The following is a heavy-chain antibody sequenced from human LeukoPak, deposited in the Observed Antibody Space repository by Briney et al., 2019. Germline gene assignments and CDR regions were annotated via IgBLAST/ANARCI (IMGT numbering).Heavy chain of an antibody. J-gene: IGHJ4*02. CDR3: TKGDYHAY. CDR1: GFTFGDYA. CDR2: IRSKAYGETA. Sequence: PGGSLRLSCTASGFTFGDYAMSWIRQAPGKGLEWVGFIRSKAYGETADYAASVKGRFTISRDDSKSIAYLQMNSLKTEDTAVYYCTKGDYHAYWGQGTLATVSS. V-gene: IGHV3-49*03.